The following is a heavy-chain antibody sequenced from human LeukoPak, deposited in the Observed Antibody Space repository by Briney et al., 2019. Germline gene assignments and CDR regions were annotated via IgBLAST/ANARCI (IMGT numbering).Heavy chain of an antibody. Sequence: TGGSLRLSCAASGFTFSSYSMNWVRQAPGKGLEWVSSISSSSNYIYYADSVKGRFTISRDNAKNSLYLQMNSLRAEDTAVYYCARGQSGFDLWGRGTLVTVSS. CDR2: ISSSSNYI. J-gene: IGHJ2*01. CDR1: GFTFSSYS. D-gene: IGHD1-26*01. CDR3: ARGQSGFDL. V-gene: IGHV3-21*01.